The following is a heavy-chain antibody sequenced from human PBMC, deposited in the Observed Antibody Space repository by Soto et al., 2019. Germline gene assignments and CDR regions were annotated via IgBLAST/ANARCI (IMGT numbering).Heavy chain of an antibody. V-gene: IGHV3-11*06. D-gene: IGHD6-13*01. CDR2: ISSRTNYT. CDR3: ARSVVSSTRFDP. CDR1: GFTFSDYY. J-gene: IGHJ5*02. Sequence: QVQLGESGGTLVKPGGSLRLSCAASGFTFSDYYMSWVREAPGKGLEWVAYISSRTNYTKYADSVKGRFTISRDNAKNSLFLQMNSLTVADTAVYHCARSVVSSTRFDPWGQGTLVTVSA.